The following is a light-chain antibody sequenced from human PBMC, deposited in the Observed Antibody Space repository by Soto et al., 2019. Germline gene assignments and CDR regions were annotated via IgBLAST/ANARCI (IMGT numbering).Light chain of an antibody. J-gene: IGKJ1*01. V-gene: IGKV3-15*01. CDR3: QQYDNWPQT. CDR2: ATS. Sequence: ETVMTQSPATLSVSPGERVTLSCRASQSVDSNLAWYQQRPGQAPSLLIYATSTRGTGIPARFSGGGSGTEFTLTIRSLQSEDFAVYYCQQYDNWPQTFGQGTRVEI. CDR1: QSVDSN.